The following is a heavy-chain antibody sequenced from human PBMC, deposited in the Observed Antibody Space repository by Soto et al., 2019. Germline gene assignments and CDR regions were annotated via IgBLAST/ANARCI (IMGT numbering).Heavy chain of an antibody. V-gene: IGHV4-34*01. Sequence: QVQLQQWGAGLLKPSETLSLTCAVYGGSFSGYYWSWIRQPPGKGLEWIGEINHSGSTNYNPSLRSRVTISVDTSKNQFSLMMSSVTAAGTAVYYCASYMVRGINYYYYVDVWGKGTTVTVSS. D-gene: IGHD3-10*01. J-gene: IGHJ6*03. CDR1: GGSFSGYY. CDR3: ASYMVRGINYYYYVDV. CDR2: INHSGST.